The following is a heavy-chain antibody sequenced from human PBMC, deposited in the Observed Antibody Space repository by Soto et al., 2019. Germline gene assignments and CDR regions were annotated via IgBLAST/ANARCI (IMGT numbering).Heavy chain of an antibody. CDR3: APQGRGSSSWIDY. Sequence: GGSLRLSCAASGFTFSSYGMHWVRQAPGKGLEWVAVISYDGSNKYYADSVKGRFTISRDNSKNTLYLQMNSLRAEDTAVYYCAPQGRGSSSWIDYWGQGTLVTVSS. CDR2: ISYDGSNK. J-gene: IGHJ4*02. V-gene: IGHV3-30*03. CDR1: GFTFSSYG. D-gene: IGHD6-13*01.